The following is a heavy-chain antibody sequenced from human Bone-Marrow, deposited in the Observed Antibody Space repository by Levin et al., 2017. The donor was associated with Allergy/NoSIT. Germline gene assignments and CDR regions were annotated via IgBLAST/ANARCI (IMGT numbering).Heavy chain of an antibody. J-gene: IGHJ4*02. Sequence: GGSLRLSCAASGFTFSSYWIHWVRQAPGKGLVWVSRINGDGSSTTYADSVKGRFTISRDNAKNTLYLHMNSLRAEDTAVYYCARDRVAGVITEWGQGTLVTVSS. CDR3: ARDRVAGVITE. CDR1: GFTFSSYW. V-gene: IGHV3-74*01. D-gene: IGHD3-10*01. CDR2: INGDGSST.